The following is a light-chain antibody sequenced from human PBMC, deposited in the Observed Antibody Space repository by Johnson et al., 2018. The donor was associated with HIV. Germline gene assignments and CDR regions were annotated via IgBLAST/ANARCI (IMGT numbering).Light chain of an antibody. CDR1: SCDIGNNY. Sequence: QSVLTQPPSVSAAPGQKVTISWSGSSCDIGNNYVSWYQQLPGTAPKLLIYDNNKRPSAIPDRFFGSKSGPSATLDITGLQTGDEGDYYCCTWDSSLNAYVFGTGTKVTVL. CDR2: DNN. J-gene: IGLJ1*01. CDR3: CTWDSSLNAYV. V-gene: IGLV1-51*01.